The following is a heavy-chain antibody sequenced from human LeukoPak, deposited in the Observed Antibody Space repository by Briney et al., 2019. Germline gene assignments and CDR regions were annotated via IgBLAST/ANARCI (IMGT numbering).Heavy chain of an antibody. Sequence: GASVKVTCKASGYTFTNYDINWVRQATGQGLEWMGWMNPNSGNTGYAQKFQGRVTMTRNTSISTAYMELSSLRSEDTAVYYCARGGYGSSWYYYYYGMDVWGQGTTVTVSS. V-gene: IGHV1-8*01. CDR3: ARGGYGSSWYYYYYGMDV. D-gene: IGHD6-13*01. CDR1: GYTFTNYD. CDR2: MNPNSGNT. J-gene: IGHJ6*02.